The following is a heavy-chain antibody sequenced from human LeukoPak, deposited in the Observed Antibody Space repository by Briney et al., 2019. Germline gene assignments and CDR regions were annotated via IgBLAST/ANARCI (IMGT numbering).Heavy chain of an antibody. D-gene: IGHD6-19*01. J-gene: IGHJ4*02. V-gene: IGHV3-48*04. CDR2: ISSSGSTR. Sequence: GASVKVSCKASGGTFITYTINWVRQAPGKGLDWVSYISSSGSTRTYADSVKGRFTISRDNAKNSLYLEMNSLRAEDTAVYYCAREIVSAVAGNFDYWGQGTLVTVSS. CDR1: GGTFITYT. CDR3: AREIVSAVAGNFDY.